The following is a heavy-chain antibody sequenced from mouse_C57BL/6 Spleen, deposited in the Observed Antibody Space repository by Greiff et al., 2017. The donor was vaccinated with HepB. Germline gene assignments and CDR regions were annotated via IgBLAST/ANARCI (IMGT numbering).Heavy chain of an antibody. Sequence: EVQRVESGEGLVKPGGSLKLSCAASGFTFSSYAMSWVRQTPEKRLEWVAYISSGGDYIYYADTVKGRFTISRDNARNTLYLQMSSLKSEDTAMYYCTRDGDSPGDYAMDYWGQGTSVTVSS. V-gene: IGHV5-9-1*02. CDR3: TRDGDSPGDYAMDY. J-gene: IGHJ4*01. D-gene: IGHD3-2*01. CDR2: ISSGGDYI. CDR1: GFTFSSYA.